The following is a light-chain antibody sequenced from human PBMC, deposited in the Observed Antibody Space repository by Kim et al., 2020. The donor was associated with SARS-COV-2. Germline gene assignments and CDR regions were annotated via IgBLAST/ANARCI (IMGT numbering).Light chain of an antibody. Sequence: GQSVTISCTGTISYIGSYNDVSWHQQHPGKAPKLLIYDVNKRPSGISSRFSGSKSGSTASLTISGLQSEDEADYYCSSFTTRSTLVFGGGTKVTV. CDR1: ISYIGSYND. CDR3: SSFTTRSTLV. CDR2: DVN. J-gene: IGLJ3*02. V-gene: IGLV2-14*04.